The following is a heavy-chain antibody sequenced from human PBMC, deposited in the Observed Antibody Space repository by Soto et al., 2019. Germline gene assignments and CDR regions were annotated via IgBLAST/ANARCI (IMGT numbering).Heavy chain of an antibody. Sequence: LRLSCAASGFTFTNYNINWVRQAPGKGLEWVSYISSRSTTIYYADSVKGRFTISRDNARNSLYLQMNSLRDEDTAVYYCARDCGKGYGMDVWGQGTTVTVSS. J-gene: IGHJ6*02. CDR2: ISSRSTTI. CDR3: ARDCGKGYGMDV. CDR1: GFTFTNYN. V-gene: IGHV3-48*02.